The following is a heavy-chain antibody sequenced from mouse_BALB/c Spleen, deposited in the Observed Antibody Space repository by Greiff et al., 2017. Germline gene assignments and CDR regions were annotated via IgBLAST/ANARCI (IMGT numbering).Heavy chain of an antibody. V-gene: IGHV4-1*02. Sequence: EVKLMESGGGLVQPGGSLKLSCAASGFDFSRYWMSWVRQAPGKGLEWIGEINPDSSTINYTPSLKDKFIISRDNAKNTLYLQMSKVRSEDTALYYCARPKIYYDYEGGFAYGGQGTLVTVSA. CDR3: ARPKIYYDYEGGFAY. CDR1: GFDFSRYW. J-gene: IGHJ3*01. CDR2: INPDSSTI. D-gene: IGHD2-4*01.